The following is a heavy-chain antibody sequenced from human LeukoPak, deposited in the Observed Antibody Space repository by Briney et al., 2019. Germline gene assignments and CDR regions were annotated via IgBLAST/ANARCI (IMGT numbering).Heavy chain of an antibody. CDR3: AREGGTAIFGVVSRYYYYMDV. D-gene: IGHD3-3*01. V-gene: IGHV1-18*01. CDR1: GYTFTSYG. CDR2: ISAYNGNT. J-gene: IGHJ6*03. Sequence: ASVKVSCKASGYTFTSYGISWVRQAPGQGLEWMGWISAYNGNTNYAQKTQGRVTMTTDTSTSTAYMELRSLRSDDTAVYYCAREGGTAIFGVVSRYYYYMDVWGKGTTVTVSS.